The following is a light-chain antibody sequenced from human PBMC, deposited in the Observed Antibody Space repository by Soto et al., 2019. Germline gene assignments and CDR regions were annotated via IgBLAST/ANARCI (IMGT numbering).Light chain of an antibody. V-gene: IGLV1-40*01. CDR1: SSNIGAGYD. Sequence: QLVLTQPPSVSGAPGQRVTISCTGSSSNIGAGYDVHWYQQLPGTAPKLLIYGNSNRPSGVPDRFSGSKSGTSASLAITGLQAEDEADYYCQSYASSLSGPVFGGGTQLTVL. CDR3: QSYASSLSGPV. J-gene: IGLJ7*01. CDR2: GNS.